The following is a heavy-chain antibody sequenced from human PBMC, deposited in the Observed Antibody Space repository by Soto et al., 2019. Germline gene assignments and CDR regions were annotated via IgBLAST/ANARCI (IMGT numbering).Heavy chain of an antibody. CDR3: ARHYFGSGSYFDD. CDR2: IDWDDDK. CDR1: GFSLRTSGKR. Sequence: SGPTLGNPPQNLIITCTFSGFSLRTSGKRKGWVRQPPGKALEWLARIDWDDDKFYSTSLRPRLTISKDTSRNRVVLTMTNMDTVDTATYYCARHYFGSGSYFDDWGQGALVTVAS. D-gene: IGHD3-10*01. J-gene: IGHJ4*02. V-gene: IGHV2-70*04.